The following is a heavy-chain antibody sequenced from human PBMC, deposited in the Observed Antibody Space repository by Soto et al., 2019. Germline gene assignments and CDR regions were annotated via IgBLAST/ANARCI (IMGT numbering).Heavy chain of an antibody. CDR1: GYNFRDAW. J-gene: IGHJ4*02. Sequence: VRLVQSGSEVKKPGESLKISCRASGYNFRDAWIGWVRQMPGKGLEWMAIIYPADSRTRYNPSFRGQVTISADDSTNTTFLQWSSLKASDRGFYFCARQKGFWGQGTLLSVSS. CDR2: IYPADSRT. D-gene: IGHD3-3*01. CDR3: ARQKGF. V-gene: IGHV5-51*01.